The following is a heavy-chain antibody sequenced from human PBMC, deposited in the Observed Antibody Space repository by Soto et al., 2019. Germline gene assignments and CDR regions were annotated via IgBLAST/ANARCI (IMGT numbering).Heavy chain of an antibody. CDR1: GYSSTSYW. J-gene: IGHJ3*02. CDR3: ARHESSPHFGAFDI. D-gene: IGHD3-10*01. CDR2: IYPGDSDT. Sequence: GQYVTISCKGSGYSSTSYWIRWVRQMPGKGLEWMGIIYPGDSDTRYSPSFQGQVTISADKSISTAYLQWSSLKASDTAMYYCARHESSPHFGAFDIWGQGTMVTVSS. V-gene: IGHV5-51*01.